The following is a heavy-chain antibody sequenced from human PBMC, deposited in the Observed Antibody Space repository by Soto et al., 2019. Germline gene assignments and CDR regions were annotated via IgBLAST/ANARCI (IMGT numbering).Heavy chain of an antibody. Sequence: ASVKVSCKASGGTFSSYTISWVRQAPGQGLEWMGRIIPILGIANYAQKFQGRVTITADKTTSKAYMELSSLRSEDTAVYYCASLEQRSGSYSTYYYYMDVWGKGTTVTVSS. D-gene: IGHD3-10*01. CDR1: GGTFSSYT. V-gene: IGHV1-69*02. CDR3: ASLEQRSGSYSTYYYYMDV. J-gene: IGHJ6*03. CDR2: IIPILGIA.